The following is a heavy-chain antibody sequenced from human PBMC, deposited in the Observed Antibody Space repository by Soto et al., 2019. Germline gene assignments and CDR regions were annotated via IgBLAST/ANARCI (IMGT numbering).Heavy chain of an antibody. V-gene: IGHV3-11*05. CDR1: GFTFSAVC. Sequence: QVRLEESGGGLVKPGGSLRLSCAASGFTFSAVCMSWIRQAPNKGLEYISYISSSGTSANYADSVKGRFTISRDNAKNSLYLQMNSLRAEDTAVYYCARDRGAVTGQYFDYWGQGALVTVSS. J-gene: IGHJ4*02. CDR2: ISSSGTSA. D-gene: IGHD6-19*01. CDR3: ARDRGAVTGQYFDY.